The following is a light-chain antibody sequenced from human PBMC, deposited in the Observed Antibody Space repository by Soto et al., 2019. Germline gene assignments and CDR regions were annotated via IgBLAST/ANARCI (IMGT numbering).Light chain of an antibody. CDR2: EVN. V-gene: IGLV2-8*01. J-gene: IGLJ3*02. CDR3: TSYAGSNIWV. Sequence: QSALTQPPSASGSPGQSVTISCTGTSSDVGAYNYVSWYQQYPGKAPKLIIYEVNKRPSGVPDRFSGSKSGKTASLTVSGLQPEDEDDYHCTSYAGSNIWVFGGGTKLTVL. CDR1: SSDVGAYNY.